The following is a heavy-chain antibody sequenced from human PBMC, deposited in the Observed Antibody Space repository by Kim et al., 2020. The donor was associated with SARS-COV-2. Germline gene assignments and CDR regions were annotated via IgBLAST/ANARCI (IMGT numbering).Heavy chain of an antibody. V-gene: IGHV3-53*01. CDR3: ARESYGDPAGDY. J-gene: IGHJ4*02. D-gene: IGHD5-18*01. CDR1: GFTVSSNY. CDR2: IYSGGST. Sequence: GGSLRLSCAASGFTVSSNYMSWVRQAPGKGLEWVSVIYSGGSTYYADSVKGRFTISRDNSKNTLYLQMNSLRAEDTAVYYCARESYGDPAGDYWGQGTLVTVSS.